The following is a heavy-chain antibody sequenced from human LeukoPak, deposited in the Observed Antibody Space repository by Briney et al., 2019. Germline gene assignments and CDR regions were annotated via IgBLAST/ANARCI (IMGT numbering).Heavy chain of an antibody. Sequence: SETLSLTCAVSGGSISGTNWWSWIRQPPGKGLEWIGYIYYSGSTYYNPSLKSRVTISVDTSKNQFSLKLSSVTAADTAVYYCARDGMATTWDYFDYWGQGTLVTVSS. J-gene: IGHJ4*02. CDR1: GGSISGTNW. D-gene: IGHD5-24*01. V-gene: IGHV4-31*11. CDR2: IYYSGST. CDR3: ARDGMATTWDYFDY.